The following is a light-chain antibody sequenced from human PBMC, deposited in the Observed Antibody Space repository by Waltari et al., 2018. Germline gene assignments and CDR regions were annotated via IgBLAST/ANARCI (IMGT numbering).Light chain of an antibody. J-gene: IGLJ6*01. CDR2: NTH. CDR3: VLCMPPGNHR. Sequence: QTVVTQEPSVSVAPGGTVTLTCGLTSGSVSPNWHPSWYVLTPGQPPRTLIYNTHNRSAGVPGRFAGSIAGNRAALTITGAQAGDESDYYCVLCMPPGNHRFGSGTRVSVL. CDR1: SGSVSPNWH. V-gene: IGLV8-61*01.